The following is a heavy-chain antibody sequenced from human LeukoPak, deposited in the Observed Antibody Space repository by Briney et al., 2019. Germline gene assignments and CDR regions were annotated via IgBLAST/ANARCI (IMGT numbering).Heavy chain of an antibody. Sequence: GGSLRLSCAASGFTFDDYAMHWVRQAPGKGLEWVSGISWNSGSIGYADSVKGRFTISRDNAKNSLYLQMNSLRAEDTALYYCAKDSLSYGSIYYYYMDVWGKGTTVTISS. D-gene: IGHD3-10*01. CDR1: GFTFDDYA. CDR2: ISWNSGSI. CDR3: AKDSLSYGSIYYYYMDV. V-gene: IGHV3-9*01. J-gene: IGHJ6*03.